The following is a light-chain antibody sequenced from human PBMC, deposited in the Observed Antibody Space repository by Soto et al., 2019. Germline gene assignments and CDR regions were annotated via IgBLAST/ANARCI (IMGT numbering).Light chain of an antibody. CDR1: SSDVGSYNY. V-gene: IGLV2-14*01. J-gene: IGLJ2*01. Sequence: QSALTQPASVSGSPGQSITISCTGTSSDVGSYNYVSWYQQHPGKAPKLMIYEVSDRPSGISSRFSGSKSGNTASLTISGLQTEDEADYYCSSYAGSNNYVVFGGGTQLTVL. CDR3: SSYAGSNNYVV. CDR2: EVS.